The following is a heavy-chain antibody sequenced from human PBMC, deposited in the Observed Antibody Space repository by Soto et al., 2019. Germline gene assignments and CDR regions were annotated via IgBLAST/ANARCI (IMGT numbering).Heavy chain of an antibody. J-gene: IGHJ4*02. V-gene: IGHV5-51*01. D-gene: IGHD3-16*02. CDR1: GHSFTSYW. CDR2: IYPGDSDT. CDR3: ARERGDYVGGSYRSTNFDY. Sequence: GESLKISCKGSGHSFTSYWIGWVRQMPGKGLEWMGIIYPGDSDTRYSPSFQGQVTISADKSISTAYLQWSSLKASDTAMYYCARERGDYVGGSYRSTNFDYWGQGTLVTVSS.